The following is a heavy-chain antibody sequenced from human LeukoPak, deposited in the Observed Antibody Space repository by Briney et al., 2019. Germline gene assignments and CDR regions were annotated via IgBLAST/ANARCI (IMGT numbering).Heavy chain of an antibody. CDR1: GGSISSCYW. Sequence: PSETLSLTCTVSGGSISSCYWSWVRQPPGKGLEWIGEIYHSGSTNYNPSLKSRVTISVDKSKNQFSLKLSSVTAADTAVYYCARDSAAGRFDYWGQGTLVTVSS. J-gene: IGHJ4*02. CDR3: ARDSAAGRFDY. D-gene: IGHD6-13*01. V-gene: IGHV4-4*02. CDR2: IYHSGST.